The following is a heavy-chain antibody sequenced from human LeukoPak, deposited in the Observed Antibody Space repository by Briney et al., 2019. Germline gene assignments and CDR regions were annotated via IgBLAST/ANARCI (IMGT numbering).Heavy chain of an antibody. CDR2: IYYNGNS. V-gene: IGHV4-31*03. CDR1: GGSINTGGYY. Sequence: SETLSLTCSVSGGSINTGGYYWTWIRQHPGKGLEWIGYIYYNGNSFYSPSLKSRLSISIETSENQFSLRLSSVTAADTAVYYCVRVSSIASPPHDALDIWGQGTMVTVSS. D-gene: IGHD6-6*01. J-gene: IGHJ3*02. CDR3: VRVSSIASPPHDALDI.